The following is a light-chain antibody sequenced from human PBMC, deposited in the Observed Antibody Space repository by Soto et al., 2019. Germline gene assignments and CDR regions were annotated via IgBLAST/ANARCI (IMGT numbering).Light chain of an antibody. Sequence: QAVLTQPASVSGSPGQSITISCTGTSSDVGGYNYVSWYQQHPGKAPKLMIYDVSNRPSGVSNRFSGSKSGNTASLTISGLQAEDEADYYCSSYTSSSTPVLFGGGTQLTVL. CDR1: SSDVGGYNY. CDR2: DVS. J-gene: IGLJ2*01. CDR3: SSYTSSSTPVL. V-gene: IGLV2-14*01.